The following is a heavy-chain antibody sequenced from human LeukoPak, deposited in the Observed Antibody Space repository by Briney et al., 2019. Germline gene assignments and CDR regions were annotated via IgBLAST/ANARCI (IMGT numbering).Heavy chain of an antibody. CDR3: ARGPRGSGYMDF. CDR1: GFTFSSYG. Sequence: GGSLRLSCAASGFTFSSYGMHWVRQAPGKGLEWVAVISNDGNHKYYAESVKGRFTISRDNSKNTLYLQINSLRDEDTAVYSCARGPRGSGYMDFWGKGTTVTVSS. D-gene: IGHD3-10*01. J-gene: IGHJ6*03. V-gene: IGHV3-30*03. CDR2: ISNDGNHK.